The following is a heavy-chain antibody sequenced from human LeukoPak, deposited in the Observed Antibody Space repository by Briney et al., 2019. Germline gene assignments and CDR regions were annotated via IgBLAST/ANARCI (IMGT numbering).Heavy chain of an antibody. CDR1: GYTFTSYG. Sequence: ASVKVSCKASGYTFTSYGISWVRQAPGQGLEWMGWISAYNGNTNYAQKLQGRVTMTTDTSTSTAYMELRSLRSDDTAVYYCARTKTDYYDSNGYFDYWGQGTLVTVSS. CDR3: ARTKTDYYDSNGYFDY. CDR2: ISAYNGNT. J-gene: IGHJ4*02. V-gene: IGHV1-18*01. D-gene: IGHD3-22*01.